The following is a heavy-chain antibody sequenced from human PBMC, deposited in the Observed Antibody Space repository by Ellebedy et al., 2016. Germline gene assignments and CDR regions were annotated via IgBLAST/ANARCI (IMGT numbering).Heavy chain of an antibody. CDR3: ATEDEGYDALDAFDI. Sequence: SVKVSXXASGGAFSNYAIHWVRQAPGQGLEWVGGIIPVFGTTNHAQKFQGRVTITADESTSTAYMELSSLRSEDTAVYYCATEDEGYDALDAFDIWGQGTLVTVSS. CDR2: IIPVFGTT. V-gene: IGHV1-69*13. J-gene: IGHJ3*02. CDR1: GGAFSNYA. D-gene: IGHD2-15*01.